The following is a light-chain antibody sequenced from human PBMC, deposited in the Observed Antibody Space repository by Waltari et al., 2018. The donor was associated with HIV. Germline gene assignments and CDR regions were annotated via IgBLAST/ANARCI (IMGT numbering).Light chain of an antibody. CDR1: SSNIGSKY. V-gene: IGLV1-47*01. J-gene: IGLJ3*02. CDR3: AAWDDSLSAVV. Sequence: QSVLTQPPSASGTPGQRVTISCSGSSSNIGSKYVYWFQQLPGTAPNLLMYRNNQPPSGVPDRVSGSKSGTSASLAISGLRAEDEADYYCAAWDDSLSAVVFGGGTKLTVL. CDR2: RNN.